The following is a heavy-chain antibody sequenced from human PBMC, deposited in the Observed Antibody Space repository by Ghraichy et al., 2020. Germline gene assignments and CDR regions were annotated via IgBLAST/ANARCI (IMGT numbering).Heavy chain of an antibody. V-gene: IGHV4-30-4*01. CDR3: ARYCSSTSGDFDY. CDR2: INYIGNT. J-gene: IGHJ4*02. D-gene: IGHD2-2*01. CDR1: GGSINSGDYY. Sequence: SETLSLTCTVSGGSINSGDYYWSWIRQPPWKGLGWIGYINYIGNTYYNASLKSRLTISVDTSKNQFSLKLSSVTAADTSVYYCARYCSSTSGDFDYWGQGTPVTVSS.